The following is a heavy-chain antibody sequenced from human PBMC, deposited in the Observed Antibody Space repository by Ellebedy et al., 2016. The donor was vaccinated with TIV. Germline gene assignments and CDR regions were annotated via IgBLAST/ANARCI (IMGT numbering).Heavy chain of an antibody. CDR1: RGTFSSYA. V-gene: IGHV1-69*13. Sequence: SVKVSXKASRGTFSSYAISWVRQAPGQGLEWMGGIIPIFGTANYAQKFQGRVTITADESTSTAYMELSRLRSDDTAVYYCARDGSGSYYNWGQGTLVTVSS. D-gene: IGHD3-10*01. CDR3: ARDGSGSYYN. J-gene: IGHJ4*02. CDR2: IIPIFGTA.